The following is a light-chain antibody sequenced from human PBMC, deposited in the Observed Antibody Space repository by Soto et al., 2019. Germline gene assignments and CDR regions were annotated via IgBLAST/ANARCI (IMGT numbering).Light chain of an antibody. J-gene: IGKJ5*01. CDR3: QQRTNWPSST. CDR2: DAS. V-gene: IGKV3-11*01. Sequence: EVVLPQSPATLSLSPGERATLSCRASRSVSSYLAWYQQKPGQAPRLLISDASNRATGIPARFSGSGSGTDFTLTISSLEPEDFAVYYCQQRTNWPSSTFGQGTRLE. CDR1: RSVSSY.